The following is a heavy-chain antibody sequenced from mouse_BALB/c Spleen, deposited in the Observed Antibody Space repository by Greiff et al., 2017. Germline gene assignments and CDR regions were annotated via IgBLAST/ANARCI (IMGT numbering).Heavy chain of an antibody. D-gene: IGHD2-4*01. CDR3: ARSGKSTMMTTGFAY. CDR2: INPYNDGT. Sequence: VQLQQSGPELVKPGASVKMSCKASGYTFTSYVMHWVKQKPGQGLEWIGYINPYNDGTKYNEKFKGKATLTSDKSSSTAYMELSSLTSEDSAVYYCARSGKSTMMTTGFAYWGQGTLVTVSA. J-gene: IGHJ3*01. CDR1: GYTFTSYV. V-gene: IGHV1-14*01.